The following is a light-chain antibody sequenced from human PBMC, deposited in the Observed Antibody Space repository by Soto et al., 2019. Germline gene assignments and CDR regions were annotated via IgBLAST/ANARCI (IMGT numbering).Light chain of an antibody. CDR2: KAS. V-gene: IGKV1-5*03. CDR3: QQIHSTSSYT. Sequence: DIQMTQSPSTLSGSVGDRVTITCRASQTISSWLAWYQQKPGKAPKLLIYKASTLKSGVPSRFSGSGSGTEFTLTISSLQPDDFATYYCQQIHSTSSYTFGQGTRVDIK. J-gene: IGKJ2*01. CDR1: QTISSW.